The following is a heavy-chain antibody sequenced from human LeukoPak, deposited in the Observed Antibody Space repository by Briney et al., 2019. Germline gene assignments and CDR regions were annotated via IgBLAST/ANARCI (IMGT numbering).Heavy chain of an antibody. CDR1: GGTLSRYA. CDR2: IIPTFGTT. CDR3: ARIVGIASRGYFDY. V-gene: IGHV1-69*01. J-gene: IGHJ4*02. Sequence: SVKVSCKASGGTLSRYAISWVRQAPGQGPEWMGGIIPTFGTTNYAQKFQGRVTITADESTSTAYMELSSLRSEDTAVYYCARIVGIASRGYFDYWGQGTLVTVSS. D-gene: IGHD3-10*01.